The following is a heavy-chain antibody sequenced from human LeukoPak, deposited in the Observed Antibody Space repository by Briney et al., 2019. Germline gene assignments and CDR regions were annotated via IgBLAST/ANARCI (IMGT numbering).Heavy chain of an antibody. J-gene: IGHJ4*02. CDR2: IRYDGSNK. CDR3: AIPNGGY. D-gene: IGHD3-16*01. CDR1: GLIFSSYG. Sequence: GGSLRLSCAVSGLIFSSYGMHWVRQAPGKGLEWVAFIRYDGSNKYYADSVKGRFTISRDNSKNTLYLQMNSLRAEDTAVYYCAIPNGGYWGQGTLVTVSS. V-gene: IGHV3-30*02.